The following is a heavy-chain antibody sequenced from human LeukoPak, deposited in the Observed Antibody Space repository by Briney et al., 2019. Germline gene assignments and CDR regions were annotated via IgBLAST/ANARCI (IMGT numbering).Heavy chain of an antibody. CDR2: IRYDGSNK. V-gene: IGHV3-30*02. D-gene: IGHD2-2*01. Sequence: EGSLRLSCAASGFTFSSYGMHWVRQAPGKGLEWVAFIRYDGSNKYYADSVKGRFTVSRDNSKNTLDLQMNSLRAEDTALYYCAKDMIVIVPAALGYWGQGTLATVSS. J-gene: IGHJ4*02. CDR3: AKDMIVIVPAALGY. CDR1: GFTFSSYG.